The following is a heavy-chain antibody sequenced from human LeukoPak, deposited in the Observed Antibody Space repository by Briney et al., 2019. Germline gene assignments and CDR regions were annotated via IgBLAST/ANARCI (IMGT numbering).Heavy chain of an antibody. V-gene: IGHV3-30*02. CDR1: GFTFSAHG. Sequence: GGSLRLSCAASGFTFSAHGMHWVCQAPGKGLEWVAYIRHDGNNQQYVDSVKGRFTISRDNSKNMLYLQMNSLRVEDTAVYYCAIDFWSGYSDYWGEGTLVTVSS. D-gene: IGHD3-3*01. CDR2: IRHDGNNQ. CDR3: AIDFWSGYSDY. J-gene: IGHJ4*02.